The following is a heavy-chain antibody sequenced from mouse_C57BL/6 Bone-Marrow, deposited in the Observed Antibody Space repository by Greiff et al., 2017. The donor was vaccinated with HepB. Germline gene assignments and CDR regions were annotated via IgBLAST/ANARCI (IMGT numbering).Heavy chain of an antibody. D-gene: IGHD4-1*01. CDR3: ARKLEYYFDY. J-gene: IGHJ2*01. CDR2: IDPEDGET. CDR1: GFNINDYY. Sequence: EVQLQQSGAELVKPGASVKLSCTASGFNINDYYMHWVKQRTEQGLEWIGRIDPEDGETKYAPKFQGKATLTADTSSNTAYLQLSSLTSEDTAVYYCARKLEYYFDYWGQGTTLTVSS. V-gene: IGHV14-2*01.